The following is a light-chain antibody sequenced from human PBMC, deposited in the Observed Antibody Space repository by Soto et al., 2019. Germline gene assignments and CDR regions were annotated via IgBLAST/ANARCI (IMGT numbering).Light chain of an antibody. Sequence: EIVMTQSPATLSVSPGERATLSCRARQSVSSNLAWYQQKPGQAPRLLIYGASTRATGIPARFSGSGSGTEFTLTISSLQSEDFAVYYCQQYNNWPPTLGQGTKVDIK. CDR1: QSVSSN. CDR3: QQYNNWPPT. CDR2: GAS. V-gene: IGKV3-15*01. J-gene: IGKJ1*01.